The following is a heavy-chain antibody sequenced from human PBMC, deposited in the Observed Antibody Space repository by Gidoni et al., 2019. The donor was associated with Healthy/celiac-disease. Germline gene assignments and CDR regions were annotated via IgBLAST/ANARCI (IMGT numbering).Heavy chain of an antibody. CDR3: ARLTGLPPPYYGSGSYYNQDFDY. CDR1: GLTFSSYG. D-gene: IGHD3-10*01. J-gene: IGHJ4*02. Sequence: QVQLVESGGGVVQPGRSLSLPCAASGLTFSSYGMNGVRQAPGKGLEWVAVIWYDGSKKYYADSVKGRFTISRDNSKNTLYLQMNSLRAEDTAVYYCARLTGLPPPYYGSGSYYNQDFDYWGQGTLVTVSS. CDR2: IWYDGSKK. V-gene: IGHV3-33*01.